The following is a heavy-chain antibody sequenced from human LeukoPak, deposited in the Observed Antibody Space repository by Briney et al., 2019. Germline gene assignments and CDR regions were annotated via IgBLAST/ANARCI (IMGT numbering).Heavy chain of an antibody. Sequence: ASVKVSCKASGYTLTSYYMHWVRQAPGQGFEWMGIINPSGGSTSYAQKFQGRVTMTRDTSTSTVYMELSSLRSEDTAVYYCARDAAVAGLDYWGQGTLVTVSS. CDR2: INPSGGST. CDR3: ARDAAVAGLDY. V-gene: IGHV1-46*03. J-gene: IGHJ4*02. D-gene: IGHD6-19*01. CDR1: GYTLTSYY.